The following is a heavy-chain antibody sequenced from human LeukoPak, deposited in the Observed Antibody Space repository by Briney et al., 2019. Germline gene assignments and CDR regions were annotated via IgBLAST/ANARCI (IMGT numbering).Heavy chain of an antibody. J-gene: IGHJ5*02. D-gene: IGHD2-15*01. CDR1: GYTFTTYW. Sequence: GESLKISCKGSGYTFTTYWIGWVRQMPGKGLEWMGIIYPGGSDTRYSPSFQGQATISADKSISTAYLQWSSLKASDTAMYYCARQRDMRTWFDPWGQGTLVTVSS. CDR2: IYPGGSDT. V-gene: IGHV5-51*01. CDR3: ARQRDMRTWFDP.